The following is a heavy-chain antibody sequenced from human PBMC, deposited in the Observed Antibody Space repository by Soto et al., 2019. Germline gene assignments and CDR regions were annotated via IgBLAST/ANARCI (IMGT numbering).Heavy chain of an antibody. Sequence: SETLSLTCAVSGGSISSSNWWRWVRQPPGKGLEWIGEIYHSGSTNYNPSLKSRVTISVDKSKNQFSLKLSSVTAADTAVYYFAKVIEARFPHYYPVRDVWGKGTTVPVSP. CDR2: IYHSGST. V-gene: IGHV4-4*02. J-gene: IGHJ6*04. CDR3: AKVIEARFPHYYPVRDV. CDR1: GGSISSSNW. D-gene: IGHD6-6*01.